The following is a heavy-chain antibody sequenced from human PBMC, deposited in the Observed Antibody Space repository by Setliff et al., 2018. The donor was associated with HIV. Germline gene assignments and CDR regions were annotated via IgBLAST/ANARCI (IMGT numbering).Heavy chain of an antibody. D-gene: IGHD5-12*01. J-gene: IGHJ4*02. CDR2: ITTDGRTT. V-gene: IGHV3-74*01. CDR1: GFTFSDYL. Sequence: PGGSLRLSCVASGFTFSDYLMHWVRQVPGRGLVWISRITTDGRTTTYADSVQGRFTISRDNTKNTLYLQMNSLRAEDTAIYYCVRDKDGYNYWGQGTLVTVSS. CDR3: VRDKDGYNY.